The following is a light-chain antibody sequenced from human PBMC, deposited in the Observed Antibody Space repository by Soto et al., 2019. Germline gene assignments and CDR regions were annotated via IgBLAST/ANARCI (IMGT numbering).Light chain of an antibody. CDR1: QSVSSY. V-gene: IGKV3-20*01. Sequence: EIVLTQSPATLSLSPGERATLSCRASQSVSSYLAWYQQKPGQAPRLLIYDASTRATGIPDRFSGGGSGTDFTLTISRLEPEDFAVYFCHQYGDSPQTFGQGTKVDIK. J-gene: IGKJ1*01. CDR3: HQYGDSPQT. CDR2: DAS.